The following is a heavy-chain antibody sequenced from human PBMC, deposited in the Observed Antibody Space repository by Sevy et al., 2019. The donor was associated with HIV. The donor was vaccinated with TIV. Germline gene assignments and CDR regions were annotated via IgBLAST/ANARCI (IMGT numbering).Heavy chain of an antibody. CDR1: EFRLSNYA. Sequence: GGSLRLSCVASEFRLSNYAMNWVRQAPGKGLEWVSGISGSGGSSYYADSVEGRFTISRDNSKNTLYLQMNSLRAEDTAMYYCAKDLYYDNSLFDYWGQGILVTVSS. D-gene: IGHD3-22*01. J-gene: IGHJ4*02. CDR2: ISGSGGSS. CDR3: AKDLYYDNSLFDY. V-gene: IGHV3-23*01.